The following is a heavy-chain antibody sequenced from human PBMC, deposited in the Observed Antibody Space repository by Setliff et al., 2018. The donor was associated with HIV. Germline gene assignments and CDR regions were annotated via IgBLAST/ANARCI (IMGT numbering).Heavy chain of an antibody. J-gene: IGHJ4*02. CDR3: ARDLRRYSYGQDGFDI. CDR1: GYTVTDYY. D-gene: IGHD5-18*01. V-gene: IGHV1-2*02. CDR2: INPNSGGT. Sequence: ASVKVSCKASGYTVTDYYMHWVRQAPGQGLEWMGWINPNSGGTKYAQKFQGRVTMTRDTSISTAYMELRTLRSDDTAVYYCARDLRRYSYGQDGFDIWGPGTLVTVSS.